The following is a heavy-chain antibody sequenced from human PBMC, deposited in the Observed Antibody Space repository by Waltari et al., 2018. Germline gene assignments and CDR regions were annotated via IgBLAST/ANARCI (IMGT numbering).Heavy chain of an antibody. J-gene: IGHJ4*02. Sequence: EVQLLESGGGLVQPGGSLRLSCAASGFTFSSYAMSWVRQAPGKGLEWVSAISGSGGSTYYADSVKGRFTISRDNSKNTLYLQMNSLRAEDTAVYYCAKERRERITMVQGENYWGQGTLVTVSS. V-gene: IGHV3-23*01. CDR1: GFTFSSYA. CDR3: AKERRERITMVQGENY. CDR2: ISGSGGST. D-gene: IGHD3-10*01.